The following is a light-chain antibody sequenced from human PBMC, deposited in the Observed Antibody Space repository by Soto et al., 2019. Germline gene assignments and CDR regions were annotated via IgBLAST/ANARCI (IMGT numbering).Light chain of an antibody. V-gene: IGLV2-8*01. Sequence: QSALTQPPSASGSPGQSVTISCTGSSSDIGDYDYVSWYQQHPGKAPKLMIYEVSKRPSGVPDRFSGSKSGNTASLTVSGLQGEDEADYYCCSYAGSNNLLFGGGTKVTVL. CDR3: CSYAGSNNLL. J-gene: IGLJ3*02. CDR2: EVS. CDR1: SSDIGDYDY.